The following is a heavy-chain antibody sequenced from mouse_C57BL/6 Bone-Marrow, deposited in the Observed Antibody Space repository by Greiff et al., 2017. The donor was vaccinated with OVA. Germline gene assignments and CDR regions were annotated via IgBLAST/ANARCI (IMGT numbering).Heavy chain of an antibody. Sequence: VQLQQSGAGLVRPGASVTLSCKASGYTFTDYEMHWVKQTPVHGLEWIGAIDPETGGTAYNQKFKGKAILTADKSSSTAYMELRSLTSEDSAVYYCTKGGGKAYWGQGTLVTVSA. V-gene: IGHV1-15*01. J-gene: IGHJ3*01. CDR2: IDPETGGT. CDR1: GYTFTDYE. CDR3: TKGGGKAY. D-gene: IGHD1-1*01.